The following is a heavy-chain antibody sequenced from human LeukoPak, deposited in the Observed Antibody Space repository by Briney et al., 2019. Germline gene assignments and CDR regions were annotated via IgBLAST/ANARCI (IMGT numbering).Heavy chain of an antibody. D-gene: IGHD6-13*01. CDR3: ARDSDWSIAAAGYFDY. J-gene: IGHJ4*02. Sequence: ASVKVSCKASGYTFTSYGISWVRQAPGQGLEWMGLISAYNGNTNYAQKLQGRVTMTTDTSTSTAYMELRSLRSDDTAVYYCARDSDWSIAAAGYFDYWGQGTLVTVSS. V-gene: IGHV1-18*01. CDR2: ISAYNGNT. CDR1: GYTFTSYG.